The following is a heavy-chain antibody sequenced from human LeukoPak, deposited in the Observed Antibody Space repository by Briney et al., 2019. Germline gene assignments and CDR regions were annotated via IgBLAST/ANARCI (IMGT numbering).Heavy chain of an antibody. D-gene: IGHD6-19*01. CDR1: GFTFSSYS. J-gene: IGHJ4*02. V-gene: IGHV3-48*01. CDR2: ISSSSSTI. CDR3: ARVFSSGWYGEPRDY. Sequence: GGSLRLSCAAPGFTFSSYSMNWVRQAAGKGLEWVSYISSSSSTIYYADSVKGRFTISRDNAKNSLYLQMNSLRAEDTAVYYCARVFSSGWYGEPRDYWGQGTLVTVSS.